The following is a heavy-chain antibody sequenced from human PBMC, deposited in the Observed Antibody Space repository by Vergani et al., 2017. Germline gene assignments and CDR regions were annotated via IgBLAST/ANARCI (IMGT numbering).Heavy chain of an antibody. CDR2: IFYSGST. J-gene: IGHJ5*02. D-gene: IGHD3-22*01. CDR3: GREHYYDSSGYYSRNNWFDP. Sequence: QVQLQESGPGLVKPSETLSLTCTVSGGSISSYYWSWIRQPPGKGLEWIGYIFYSGSTNYNPSLKSRVTISVDTSKNQFSLKLSSVTAADTAGYYCGREHYYDSSGYYSRNNWFDPWGQGTLVTVSS. CDR1: GGSISSYY. V-gene: IGHV4-59*01.